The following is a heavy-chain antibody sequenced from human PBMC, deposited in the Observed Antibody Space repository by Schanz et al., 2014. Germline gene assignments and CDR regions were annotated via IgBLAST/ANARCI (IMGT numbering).Heavy chain of an antibody. Sequence: QVQLVESGGGVVQPGRSLRLSCAASGFTFSSYAMHWVRQAPGKGLEWVAVIWSDGSGKYYADSVKGRFTISRDSPKNTLYLQMNSLRAGDTAVYYCARGTDWNLHYWGQGALVTVSS. CDR3: ARGTDWNLHY. J-gene: IGHJ4*02. V-gene: IGHV3-33*08. D-gene: IGHD1-1*01. CDR1: GFTFSSYA. CDR2: IWSDGSGK.